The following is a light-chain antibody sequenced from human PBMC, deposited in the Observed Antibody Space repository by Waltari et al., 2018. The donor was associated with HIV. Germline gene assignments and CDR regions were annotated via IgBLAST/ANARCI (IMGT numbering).Light chain of an antibody. Sequence: QSALTQPASVSGSPGQSITISCTGTSSDVGAHNYVSWYQQHPGKAPKLLIYEVGHRPSGVANRFCSSKSGNTASLTISGLLAEDEADDYCCSYTSSAYVFGTGTKVTVL. CDR2: EVG. V-gene: IGLV2-14*01. CDR3: CSYTSSAYV. CDR1: SSDVGAHNY. J-gene: IGLJ1*01.